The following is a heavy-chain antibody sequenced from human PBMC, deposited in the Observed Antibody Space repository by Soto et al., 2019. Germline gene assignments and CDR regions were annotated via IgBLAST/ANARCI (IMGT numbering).Heavy chain of an antibody. CDR2: INPSGGST. CDR1: GYTFTSYY. Sequence: EASVKVSCKASGYTFTSYYMHWVRQAPGQGLEWMGIINPSGGSTSYAQKFQGRVTFTADKSTDTAFMEITSLRSEDTAVYYCIFDVNTGVVYFDSWGPGTLVTVSS. J-gene: IGHJ4*02. V-gene: IGHV1-46*01. CDR3: IFDVNTGVVYFDS. D-gene: IGHD5-18*01.